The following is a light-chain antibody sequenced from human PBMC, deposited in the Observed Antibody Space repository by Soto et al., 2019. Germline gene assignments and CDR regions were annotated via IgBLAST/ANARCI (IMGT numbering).Light chain of an antibody. CDR1: SGHSSYI. J-gene: IGLJ2*01. V-gene: IGLV4-60*03. Sequence: QLVLTQSSSASASLGSSVKLTCTLSSGHSSYIIAWHQQQPGKAPRYLMKLEGSGSYNKGSAVPDRFSGSSSGADRYLTISNLQSEDEADYYCETWDSNLHLVFGGGTKLTVL. CDR2: LEGSGSY. CDR3: ETWDSNLHLV.